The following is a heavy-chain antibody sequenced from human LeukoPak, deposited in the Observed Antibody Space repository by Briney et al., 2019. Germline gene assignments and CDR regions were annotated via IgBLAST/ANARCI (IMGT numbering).Heavy chain of an antibody. Sequence: ASVKVSCKASGYTFTGYYMHWVRQAPGQGLEWMGWINPNSGGTNYAQKFQGRVTMTRDTSISTAYMELSRLRSVDTAVYYCARVPAVIRDGYNFDPWGQGTLVTVSS. CDR1: GYTFTGYY. V-gene: IGHV1-2*02. D-gene: IGHD5-24*01. CDR2: INPNSGGT. CDR3: ARVPAVIRDGYNFDP. J-gene: IGHJ5*02.